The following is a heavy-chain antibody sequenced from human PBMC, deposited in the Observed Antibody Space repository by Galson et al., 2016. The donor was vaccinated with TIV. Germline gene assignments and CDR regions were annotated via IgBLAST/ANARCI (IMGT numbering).Heavy chain of an antibody. D-gene: IGHD2-2*01. CDR3: ARGGPRCSSTSCYGALDP. Sequence: SVKVSCKASGGAFSSDAISWVRQAPGQGLEWMGGIIPIFGSANYAQKFQGRVTITADESTTTAYRELSSLRVEDTAVYYCARGGPRCSSTSCYGALDPWGQGTLVTVSS. V-gene: IGHV1-69*13. CDR2: IIPIFGSA. J-gene: IGHJ5*02. CDR1: GGAFSSDA.